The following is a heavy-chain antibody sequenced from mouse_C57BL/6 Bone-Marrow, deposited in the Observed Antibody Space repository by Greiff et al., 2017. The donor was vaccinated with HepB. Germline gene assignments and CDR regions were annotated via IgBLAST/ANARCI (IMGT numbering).Heavy chain of an antibody. CDR2: ISSGGDYI. V-gene: IGHV5-9-1*02. CDR3: TRVYDGYYLYYFDY. Sequence: EVMLVESGEGLVKPGGSLKLSCAASGFTFSSYAMSWVRQTPEKRLEWVAYISSGGDYIYYADTVKGRFTISRDNARNTLYLQMSRLKSEDTAMYYCTRVYDGYYLYYFDYWGQGTTLTVSS. J-gene: IGHJ2*01. CDR1: GFTFSSYA. D-gene: IGHD2-3*01.